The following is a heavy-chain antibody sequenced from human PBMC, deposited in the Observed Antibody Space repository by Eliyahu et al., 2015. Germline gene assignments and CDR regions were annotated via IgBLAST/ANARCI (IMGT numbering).Heavy chain of an antibody. D-gene: IGHD3-22*01. J-gene: IGHJ4*02. CDR3: TRDPGPDTFDY. Sequence: EVQLVESGGGLVQPGGSLXLSCXASGFXFSGSAMHWVRQASGKGLGWVGRVRSKSNNYATAYVASVKGRFTISRDDSKNTAYLYMNSLKIEDTAVYYCTRDPGPDTFDYWGQGTLVTVSS. V-gene: IGHV3-73*02. CDR1: GFXFSGSA. CDR2: VRSKSNNYAT.